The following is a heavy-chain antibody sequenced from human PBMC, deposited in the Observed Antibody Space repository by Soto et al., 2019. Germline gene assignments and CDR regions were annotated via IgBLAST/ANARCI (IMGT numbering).Heavy chain of an antibody. CDR1: GFTFSSYG. Sequence: GGSLRLSCAASGFTFSSYGMHWVRQAPGKGLEWVAVISYDGSNKYYADSVKGRFTISRDNSKNTLYLQMNSLRAEDTAVYYCASLSFTIFGVVDYYGMDVWGQGTTVTVSS. D-gene: IGHD3-3*01. V-gene: IGHV3-30*03. J-gene: IGHJ6*02. CDR3: ASLSFTIFGVVDYYGMDV. CDR2: ISYDGSNK.